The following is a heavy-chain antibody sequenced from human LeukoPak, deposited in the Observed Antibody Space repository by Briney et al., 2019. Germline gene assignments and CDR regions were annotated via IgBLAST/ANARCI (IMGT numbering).Heavy chain of an antibody. J-gene: IGHJ4*02. D-gene: IGHD3-22*01. CDR3: ARGVLYDSSGYYRARPYYLDY. CDR2: INPSGGST. V-gene: IGHV1-46*01. Sequence: ASVKVSCKASGYTFTSYYMHWVRQAPGQGLEWMGIINPSGGSTSYAQKFQGRVTMTRDTSTSTVYMELSSLRSEDTAVYYCARGVLYDSSGYYRARPYYLDYWGQGTLVTVSS. CDR1: GYTFTSYY.